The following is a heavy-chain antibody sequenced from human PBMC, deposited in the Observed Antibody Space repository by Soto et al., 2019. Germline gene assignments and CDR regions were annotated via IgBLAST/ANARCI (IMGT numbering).Heavy chain of an antibody. D-gene: IGHD3-10*01. V-gene: IGHV4-39*01. CDR3: ATDPLLLRGPKYGMDV. CDR1: GGSISSSSYY. Sequence: SETLSVTCTVSGGSISSSSYYWGWIRQPPGKGLEWIGSIYYSGSTYYNPSLKSRVTISVDTSKNQFSLKLSSVTAADTAVYYCATDPLLLRGPKYGMDVWGQGTTVTVSS. CDR2: IYYSGST. J-gene: IGHJ6*02.